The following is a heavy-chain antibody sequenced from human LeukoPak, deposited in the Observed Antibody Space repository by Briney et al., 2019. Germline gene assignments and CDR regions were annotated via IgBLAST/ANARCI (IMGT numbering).Heavy chain of an antibody. J-gene: IGHJ3*01. CDR2: FYYSGST. D-gene: IGHD6-19*01. V-gene: IGHV4-59*08. CDR3: ARQQWLEQDVFDF. Sequence: PSETLSLTCTVSGGSISSYYWSWIRQPPGKGLEWIGYFYYSGSTTYNPSLKSRVTISGDTSKNQFSLKMSSVTAADTAVYYCARQQWLEQDVFDFWGQGTMVTVSS. CDR1: GGSISSYY.